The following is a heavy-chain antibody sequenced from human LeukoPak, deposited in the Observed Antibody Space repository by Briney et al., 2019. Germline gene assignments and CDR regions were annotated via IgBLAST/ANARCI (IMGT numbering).Heavy chain of an antibody. J-gene: IGHJ6*02. V-gene: IGHV1-18*01. CDR2: ISAYNGNT. CDR1: GYSLTNYG. CDR3: ARDAPRSSYNTYNHYGMDV. D-gene: IGHD1-1*01. Sequence: ASVKVSCKASGYSLTNYGISRVRQAPGQGLEWMGWISAYNGNTNYAQNLQGRVTMTTDTSTSTAYMELRSLRSDDTAVYYCARDAPRSSYNTYNHYGMDVWGQGTTVTVS.